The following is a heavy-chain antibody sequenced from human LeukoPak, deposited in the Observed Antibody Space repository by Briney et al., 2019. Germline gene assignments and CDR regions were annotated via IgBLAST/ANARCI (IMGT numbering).Heavy chain of an antibody. CDR1: GFTFSDYY. CDR2: ISNDSVDK. CDR3: ARRDWVSGAVRAFDI. J-gene: IGHJ3*02. V-gene: IGHV3-11*04. Sequence: GGSLRLSCVGSGFTFSDYYMSWLRQGAGKGLQWVSYISNDSVDKYYVDSVRGRFTISRDNAKKSMYLQMSGLRVEDTAVYYCARRDWVSGAVRAFDIWGQGTMVTVSS. D-gene: IGHD3-3*01.